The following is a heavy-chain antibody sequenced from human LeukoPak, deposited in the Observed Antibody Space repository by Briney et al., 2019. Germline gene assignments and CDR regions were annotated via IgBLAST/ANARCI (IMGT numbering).Heavy chain of an antibody. CDR2: IHPHSGGI. D-gene: IGHD2-21*02. CDR3: ARDSGGGYCGGDCAGAFDL. J-gene: IGHJ3*01. Sequence: ASVNLSCKSSGHTFTRYYMHWVRQAPGQALEWMGWIHPHSGGINYGQKFQGRVTMTRDTSISTAYMELSRLRSDDTAVYYCARDSGGGYCGGDCAGAFDLWGRGTMVSV. CDR1: GHTFTRYY. V-gene: IGHV1-2*02.